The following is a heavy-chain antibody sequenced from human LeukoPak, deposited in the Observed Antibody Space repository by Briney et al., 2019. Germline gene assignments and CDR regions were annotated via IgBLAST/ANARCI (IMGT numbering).Heavy chain of an antibody. CDR1: GFTFSSNY. CDR3: ARDMIVVVPAASFYYYYGMDV. Sequence: GGSLRLSCAASGFTFSSNYMRWVRQAPGKGLEWGSDIYSGGSTYYADSVKGRFTISRDNSKNTLYLQMNSLRAEDTAVYYCARDMIVVVPAASFYYYYGMDVWGQGTTVTVSS. D-gene: IGHD2-2*01. CDR2: IYSGGST. V-gene: IGHV3-66*01. J-gene: IGHJ6*02.